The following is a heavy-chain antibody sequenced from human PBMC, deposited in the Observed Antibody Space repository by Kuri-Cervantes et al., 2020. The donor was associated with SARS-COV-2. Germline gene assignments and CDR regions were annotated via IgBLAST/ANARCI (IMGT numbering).Heavy chain of an antibody. CDR1: GYTFTSYY. CDR2: INPNSGGT. CDR3: ATSSVANYDFWSGYSSGWFDP. V-gene: IGHV1-2*02. J-gene: IGHJ5*02. D-gene: IGHD3-3*01. Sequence: ASVKVSCKASGYTFTSYYMHWVRQAPGQGPEWMGWINPNSGGTNYAQKFQGRVTITADESTSTAYMELSSLRSEDTAVYYCATSSVANYDFWSGYSSGWFDPWGQGTLVTVSS.